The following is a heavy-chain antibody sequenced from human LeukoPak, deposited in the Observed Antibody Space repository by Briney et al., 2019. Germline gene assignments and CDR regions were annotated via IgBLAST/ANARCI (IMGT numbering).Heavy chain of an antibody. CDR2: IRYDGSNK. V-gene: IGHV3-30*02. CDR1: GHILRSYD. D-gene: IGHD3-16*01. CDR3: FNAPGGIYPIEYVCY. J-gene: IGHJ4*02. Sequence: GGSLRLSCAVCGHILRSYDMQWARQAPGKGLEWVAFIRYDGSNKYYADSVRGRFTISRDSSKNTLYLQVDSLRPDDTAVYYSFNAPGGIYPIEYVCYWGQGTLVTVSS.